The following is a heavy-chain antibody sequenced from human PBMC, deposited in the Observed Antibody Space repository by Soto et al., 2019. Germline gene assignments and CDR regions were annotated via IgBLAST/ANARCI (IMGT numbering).Heavy chain of an antibody. J-gene: IGHJ4*02. Sequence: HPGGSLRLSCAASGFTFSRQAMHWVRQAPGRGLEWVAVIWYHGVDKYYADSVKGRFTISRDNSKNTVYLQMNSLRGEDTAVYYCATGFLGLCTGGSCPLDSWGQGSLVTVSS. CDR3: ATGFLGLCTGGSCPLDS. V-gene: IGHV3-33*01. CDR1: GFTFSRQA. D-gene: IGHD2-15*01. CDR2: IWYHGVDK.